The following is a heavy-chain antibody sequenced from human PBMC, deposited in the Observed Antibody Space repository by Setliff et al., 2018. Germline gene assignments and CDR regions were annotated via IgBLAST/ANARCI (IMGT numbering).Heavy chain of an antibody. CDR2: ISSSSSTI. D-gene: IGHD6-13*01. Sequence: GSLRLSCAASGFTFSSYSMNWVRQAPGKGLEWVSYISSSSSTIYYADSVKGRFTISRDNAKNSLYLQMNSLRAEDTAAYYCARGAGYSSRWYIYYYGMDVWGQGTTVTVSS. CDR1: GFTFSSYS. J-gene: IGHJ6*02. V-gene: IGHV3-48*01. CDR3: ARGAGYSSRWYIYYYGMDV.